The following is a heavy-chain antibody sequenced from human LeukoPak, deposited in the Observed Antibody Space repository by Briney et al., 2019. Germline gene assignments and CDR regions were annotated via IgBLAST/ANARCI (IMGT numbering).Heavy chain of an antibody. CDR1: GYTFTSYG. D-gene: IGHD5-12*01. CDR3: ARAADSGCDWYNWFDP. CDR2: ISAYNGNT. V-gene: IGHV1-18*01. J-gene: IGHJ5*02. Sequence: ASVKVSCKASGYTFTSYGISWVRQAPGQGLEWMGWISAYNGNTNYAQKLQGRVTMTTDTSTSTAYMELRSLRSDDTAVYYCARAADSGCDWYNWFDPWGQGTLVTVSS.